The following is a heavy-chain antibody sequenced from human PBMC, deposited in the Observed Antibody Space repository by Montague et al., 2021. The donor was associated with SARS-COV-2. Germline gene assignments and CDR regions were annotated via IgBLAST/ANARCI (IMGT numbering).Heavy chain of an antibody. Sequence: SETLSLTCAVYGGSSSGYYWSWIRQPPGKGLEWIGEISHSGSTNYNPSLKSRVTISIDTSKNQFSLKLGSVTAADTAVYYCARFAYRLLCNASYYGMDVWGQGTTVTVSS. CDR3: ARFAYRLLCNASYYGMDV. V-gene: IGHV4-34*01. J-gene: IGHJ6*02. D-gene: IGHD2-2*01. CDR1: GGSSSGYY. CDR2: ISHSGST.